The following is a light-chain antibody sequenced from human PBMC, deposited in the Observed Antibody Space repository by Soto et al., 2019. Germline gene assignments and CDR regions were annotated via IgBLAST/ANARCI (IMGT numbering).Light chain of an antibody. CDR2: IAS. CDR3: LQHNDYPPT. CDR1: QDIRNE. Sequence: DIKMPQSPSSLYASVGDTVTITCRASQDIRNELGWFQQKPGKAPKRLIYIASSLKSGVPSRFSGSGSGTAFTLTISSLQPEDDETYYCLQHNDYPPTFGQMTKVDI. V-gene: IGKV1-17*01. J-gene: IGKJ1*01.